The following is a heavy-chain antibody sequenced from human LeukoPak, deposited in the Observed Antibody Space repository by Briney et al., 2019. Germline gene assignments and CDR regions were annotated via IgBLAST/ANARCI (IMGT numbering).Heavy chain of an antibody. CDR1: GFTFSSYS. CDR3: ARGGGVGEYYYDSSGYFTPLYYFDY. D-gene: IGHD3-22*01. CDR2: ITSSSSTI. Sequence: GGSLRLSCAASGFTFSSYSMNWVRQAPGKGLEWVSYITSSSSTIYYADSVKGRFTISRDNAKNSLYLQMSSLRAEDTAVYYCARGGGVGEYYYDSSGYFTPLYYFDYWGQGTLVTVSS. V-gene: IGHV3-48*01. J-gene: IGHJ4*02.